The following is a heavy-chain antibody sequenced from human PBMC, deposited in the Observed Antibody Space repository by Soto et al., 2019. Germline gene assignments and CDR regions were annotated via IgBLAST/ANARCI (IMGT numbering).Heavy chain of an antibody. CDR3: ARDPGYSTTWHQAFDI. CDR1: GYTFTSYG. CDR2: ISTYNGNT. Sequence: QVQLVQSGAEVKKPGASVKVSCKASGYTFTSYGISWVRQAPGQCPEWMGRISTYNGNTNYVEKLQGRVTMTTDTSTNTAYMELRSLRYDDTAVYYCARDPGYSTTWHQAFDIWGQGTMLTVSS. J-gene: IGHJ3*02. D-gene: IGHD6-13*01. V-gene: IGHV1-18*01.